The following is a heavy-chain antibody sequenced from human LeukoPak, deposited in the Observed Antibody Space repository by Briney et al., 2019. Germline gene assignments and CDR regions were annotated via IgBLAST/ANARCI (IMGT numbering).Heavy chain of an antibody. CDR2: IYYSGST. CDR1: GGSISSSSYY. CDR3: ARGRRYFDWVLQYYFDY. V-gene: IGHV4-39*07. D-gene: IGHD3-9*01. Sequence: PSETLSLTCTVSGGSISSSSYYWGWIRQPPGKGLEWIGSIYYSGSTYYNPSLKSRVTISVDTSKNQFSLKLSSVTAADTAVYYCARGRRYFDWVLQYYFDYWGQGTLVTVSS. J-gene: IGHJ4*02.